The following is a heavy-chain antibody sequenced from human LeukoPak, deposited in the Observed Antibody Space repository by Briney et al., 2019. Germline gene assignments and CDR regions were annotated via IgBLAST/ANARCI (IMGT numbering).Heavy chain of an antibody. J-gene: IGHJ6*02. D-gene: IGHD2-2*01. CDR2: INPSSGST. CDR1: GYTFISYY. CDR3: ARDGGYCSSGTICYSRAEYYYYGMDV. V-gene: IGHV1-46*01. Sequence: ASVKVSCKASGYTFISYYMHWVRQAPGQGLEWMGIINPSSGSTNYAQKFQGRVTMTRDTSTSTVYMELSSLRSEDTAVYYCARDGGYCSSGTICYSRAEYYYYGMDVWGQGTTVTVSS.